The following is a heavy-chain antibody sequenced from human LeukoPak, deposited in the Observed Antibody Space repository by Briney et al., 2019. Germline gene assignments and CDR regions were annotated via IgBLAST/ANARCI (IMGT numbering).Heavy chain of an antibody. V-gene: IGHV4-31*03. D-gene: IGHD5-18*01. CDR1: GGSISSGGYY. CDR3: ARDQLVGGYSSPRDYYGMDV. CDR2: ISYSGST. J-gene: IGHJ6*02. Sequence: SETLSLTCTVSGGSISSGGYYWSWIRQHPGKGLEWIGYISYSGSTYYNPSLKSRVTISVDTSKNQFSLKLSSVTAADTAVYYCARDQLVGGYSSPRDYYGMDVWGQGTTVTVSS.